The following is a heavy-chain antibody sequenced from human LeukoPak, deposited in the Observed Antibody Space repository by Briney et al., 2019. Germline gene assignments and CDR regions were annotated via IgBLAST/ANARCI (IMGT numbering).Heavy chain of an antibody. J-gene: IGHJ4*02. CDR3: AKGGSSWYDYFDY. D-gene: IGHD6-13*01. Sequence: GGSLRLSCAASGLTFSSYAMSWVRQAPGKGLEWVSATSGSGGSTYYADSVKGRFIISRDNSKNTLYLQMNRLRAEDTAVYYCAKGGSSWYDYFDYWGQGTLVTVSS. CDR1: GLTFSSYA. V-gene: IGHV3-23*01. CDR2: TSGSGGST.